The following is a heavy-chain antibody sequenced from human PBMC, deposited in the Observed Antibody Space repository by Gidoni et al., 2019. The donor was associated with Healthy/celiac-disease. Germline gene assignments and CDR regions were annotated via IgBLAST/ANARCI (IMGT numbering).Heavy chain of an antibody. J-gene: IGHJ4*02. CDR3: ARADYYDSSGYHFDY. CDR2: IYSGGST. D-gene: IGHD3-22*01. Sequence: EVQLVESGGGLVQPGGSLRLSCAASGFTVSSNYMSWVRQAPGKGLEWVSVIYSGGSTYYADSVKGRFTISRHNSKNTLYLQMNSLRAEDTAVYYCARADYYDSSGYHFDYWGQGTLVTVSS. CDR1: GFTVSSNY. V-gene: IGHV3-53*04.